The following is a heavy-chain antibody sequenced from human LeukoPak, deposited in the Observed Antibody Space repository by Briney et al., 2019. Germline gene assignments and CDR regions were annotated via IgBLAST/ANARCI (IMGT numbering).Heavy chain of an antibody. V-gene: IGHV4-39*01. CDR3: ARQSLYSSSWHANNWFDP. D-gene: IGHD6-13*01. J-gene: IGHJ5*02. Sequence: SETLSLTCTVSSGSISSSSYYWGWIRQPPGKGLEWIGNIYYSGSTYYNPSLKSRVTISVDTSKNQFSLKLSSVTAADTAVYYCARQSLYSSSWHANNWFDPWGQGTLVTVSS. CDR2: IYYSGST. CDR1: SGSISSSSYY.